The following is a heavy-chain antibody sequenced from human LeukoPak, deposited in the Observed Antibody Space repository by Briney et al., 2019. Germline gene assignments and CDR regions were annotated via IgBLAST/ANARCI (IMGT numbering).Heavy chain of an antibody. D-gene: IGHD3-22*01. CDR3: ARGALYYYDSSGFDAFDI. CDR1: GGSISSYY. J-gene: IGHJ3*02. Sequence: PSETLSLTCTVSGGSISSYYWSWIRQPPGKGLEWIGYIYDSGSTNYNPSLKSRVTISVDTSKNQFSLKLSSVTAADTAVYYCARGALYYYDSSGFDAFDIWGQGTMVTVSS. CDR2: IYDSGST. V-gene: IGHV4-59*01.